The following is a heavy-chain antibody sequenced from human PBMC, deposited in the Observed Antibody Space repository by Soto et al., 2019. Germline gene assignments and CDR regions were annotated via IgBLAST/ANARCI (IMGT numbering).Heavy chain of an antibody. CDR3: ASVNSGSYHHGLFDY. CDR1: GYTFTAHY. D-gene: IGHD1-26*01. V-gene: IGHV1-2*02. CDR2: ISPNSGDT. J-gene: IGHJ4*02. Sequence: ASVKVSCKASGYTFTAHYMNWVRQAPGQGLEWMGWISPNSGDTKYVEKFQGRVTMTRDTSISTAYMELSSLRSDDTAVYYCASVNSGSYHHGLFDYWGQGALVTVS.